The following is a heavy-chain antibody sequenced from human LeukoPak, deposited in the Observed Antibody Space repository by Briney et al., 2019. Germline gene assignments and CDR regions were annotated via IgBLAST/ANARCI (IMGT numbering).Heavy chain of an antibody. J-gene: IGHJ4*02. Sequence: PGGSLRLSCAASGFTFSSYGMHWVRQAPGKGLEWVALISFDGSNQYYADSVKGRFTISRDNSKSTLYLQMNSLRAEDTAVYYCAKPPEVGATVGYFDYWGQGTLVTVSS. CDR1: GFTFSSYG. V-gene: IGHV3-30*18. CDR2: ISFDGSNQ. D-gene: IGHD1-26*01. CDR3: AKPPEVGATVGYFDY.